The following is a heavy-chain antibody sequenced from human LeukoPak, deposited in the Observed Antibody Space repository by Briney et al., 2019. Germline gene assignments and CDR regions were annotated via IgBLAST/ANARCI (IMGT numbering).Heavy chain of an antibody. CDR2: ISWNSGSI. CDR3: ARVEGEIDY. D-gene: IGHD3-16*01. J-gene: IGHJ4*02. CDR1: GFTFDDYA. Sequence: GGSLRLSCAASGFTFDDYAMHWVRQAPGKGLEWVSGISWNSGSIGYADSVKGRFTISRDNAKNSLYLQMNSLRAEDTAVYYCARVEGEIDYWGQGTLVTVSS. V-gene: IGHV3-9*01.